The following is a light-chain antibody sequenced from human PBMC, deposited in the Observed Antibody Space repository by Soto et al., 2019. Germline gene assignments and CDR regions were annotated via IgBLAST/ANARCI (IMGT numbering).Light chain of an antibody. J-gene: IGKJ4*01. CDR2: AAS. CDR3: LQHNSYPLT. V-gene: IGKV1-17*03. CDR1: QDINNY. Sequence: DSQMTQSPSAMSASVGDRVTITCRASQDINNYLVWFQQKPGTVPKRLIYAASSLQSGVPSRFSGSRSGTEFTLTISSLQPEDFATYYCLQHNSYPLTFGGGTKVEIK.